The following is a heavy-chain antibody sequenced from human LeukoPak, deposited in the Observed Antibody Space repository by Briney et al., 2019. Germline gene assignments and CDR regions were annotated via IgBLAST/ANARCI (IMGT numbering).Heavy chain of an antibody. V-gene: IGHV1-69*05. CDR3: ASRILGYCSSTSCYDDAFDI. J-gene: IGHJ3*02. Sequence: ASVKVSCKASGGTFSSYAISWVRQAPGQGLEWMGGIIPIFGTANYAQKFQGRVTITTDESTSTAYMELSSLRSEDTAVYYCASRILGYCSSTSCYDDAFDIWGQGTMVTVSS. CDR1: GGTFSSYA. CDR2: IIPIFGTA. D-gene: IGHD2-2*01.